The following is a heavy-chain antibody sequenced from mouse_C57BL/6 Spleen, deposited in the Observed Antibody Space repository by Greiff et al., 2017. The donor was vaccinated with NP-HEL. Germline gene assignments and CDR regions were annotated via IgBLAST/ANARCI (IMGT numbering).Heavy chain of an antibody. J-gene: IGHJ3*01. D-gene: IGHD2-4*01. CDR1: GFSLTSYG. Sequence: QVHVKQSGPGLVAPSQSLSITCTVSGFSLTSYGVHWVRQPPGKGLEWLVVIWSDGSTTYNSALKSRLSISKDNSKSQVFLKMNSLQTDDTAMYYCARPLYDYDPAWFAYWGQGTLVTVSA. CDR3: ARPLYDYDPAWFAY. CDR2: IWSDGST. V-gene: IGHV2-6*03.